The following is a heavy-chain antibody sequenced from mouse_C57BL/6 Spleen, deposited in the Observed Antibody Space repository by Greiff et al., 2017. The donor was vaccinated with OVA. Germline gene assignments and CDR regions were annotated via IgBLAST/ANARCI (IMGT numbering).Heavy chain of an antibody. CDR3: ARGNYDYDGVAY. J-gene: IGHJ3*01. V-gene: IGHV1-55*01. CDR1: GYTFTSYW. Sequence: VQLQQSGAELVKPGASVKMSCKASGYTFTSYWITWVKQRPGQGLEWIGDIYPGSGSTNYNEKFKSKATLTVDTSSSTAYMQLSSLTSEDSAVYYCARGNYDYDGVAYWGQGTLVTVSA. CDR2: IYPGSGST. D-gene: IGHD2-4*01.